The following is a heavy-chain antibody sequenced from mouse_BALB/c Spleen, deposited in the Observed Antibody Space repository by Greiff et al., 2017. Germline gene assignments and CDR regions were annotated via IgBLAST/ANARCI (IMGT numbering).Heavy chain of an antibody. CDR2: INSNGGST. J-gene: IGHJ4*01. Sequence: EVKVVESGGGLVQPGGSLKLSCAASGFTFSSYGMSWVRQTPDKRLELVATINSNGGSTYYPDSVKGRFTISRDNAKNTLYLQMSSLKSEDTAMYYCARDPGNYDAMDYWGQGTSVTVSS. V-gene: IGHV5-6-3*01. CDR3: ARDPGNYDAMDY. D-gene: IGHD2-1*01. CDR1: GFTFSSYG.